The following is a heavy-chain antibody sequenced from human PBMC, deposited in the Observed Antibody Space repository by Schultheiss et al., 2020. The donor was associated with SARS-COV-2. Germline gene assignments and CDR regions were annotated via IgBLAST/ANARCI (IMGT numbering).Heavy chain of an antibody. CDR1: GGTFSSYS. V-gene: IGHV1-18*01. CDR2: ISAYNGNT. Sequence: ASVKVSCKASGGTFSSYSITWVRQAPGQGLEWMGWISAYNGNTNYAQKLQGRVTMTTDTSTSTAYMELSSLRSDDTAVYYCARGEDIVVVPVYYYYGMDVWGQGTTVTVSS. J-gene: IGHJ6*02. D-gene: IGHD2-2*01. CDR3: ARGEDIVVVPVYYYYGMDV.